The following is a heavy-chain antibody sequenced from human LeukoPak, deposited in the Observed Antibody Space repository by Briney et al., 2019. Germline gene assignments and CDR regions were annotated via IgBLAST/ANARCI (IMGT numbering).Heavy chain of an antibody. D-gene: IGHD5-12*01. CDR2: IRYDGSNK. CDR1: GFTSSSYG. CDR3: AKDHGYSGYEDYYYYMDV. V-gene: IGHV3-30*02. Sequence: GGSLRLSGAASGFTSSSYGTHWVRQAPGKGLEWVAFIRYDGSNKYYADSVKGRFTISRDNSKNTLYLQMNSLRAEDTAVYYCAKDHGYSGYEDYYYYMDVWGKGTTVTVSS. J-gene: IGHJ6*03.